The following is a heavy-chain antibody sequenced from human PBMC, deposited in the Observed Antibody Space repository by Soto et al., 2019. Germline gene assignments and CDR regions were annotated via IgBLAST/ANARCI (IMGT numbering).Heavy chain of an antibody. CDR3: ARHSDTAMVTVHY. V-gene: IGHV4-39*01. CDR2: IYYSGST. CDR1: GGSISSSSYY. J-gene: IGHJ4*02. D-gene: IGHD5-18*01. Sequence: SETLSLTCTVSGGSISSSSYYWGWIRQPPGKGLEWIGSIYYSGSTYYNPSLESRVTISVDASKNQFSLKLSSVTAADTAVYYCARHSDTAMVTVHYWGQGTLVTVSS.